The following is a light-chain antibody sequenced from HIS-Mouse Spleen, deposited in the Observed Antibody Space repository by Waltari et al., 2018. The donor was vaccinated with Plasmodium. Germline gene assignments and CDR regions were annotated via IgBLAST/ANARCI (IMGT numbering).Light chain of an antibody. CDR3: QQSYSTWT. V-gene: IGKV1-39*01. CDR2: AAA. J-gene: IGKJ1*01. Sequence: DIQMTQSPSSLSASVGDRVTITCRASQSIRNYLNWYQQKPGKAPKFLIYAAATLQSGVPSRFSGSGSWTDFTLTISSLQPEDFATYYCQQSYSTWTFGQGTKVEIK. CDR1: QSIRNY.